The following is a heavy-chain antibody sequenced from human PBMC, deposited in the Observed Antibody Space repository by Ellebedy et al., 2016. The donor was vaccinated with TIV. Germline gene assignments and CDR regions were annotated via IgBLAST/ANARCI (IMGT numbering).Heavy chain of an antibody. CDR3: ANRGALPVASYYFDY. CDR1: GVSFSDYA. CDR2: ISTSGHNT. Sequence: PGGSLRLSCALSGVSFSDYAMTWVRQAPGKGLEWVSTISTSGHNTYYADSVKGRFTISRDNSKNTMFLQMNSLRAEDSAIYYCANRGALPVASYYFDYWGQGALVTVSS. J-gene: IGHJ4*02. V-gene: IGHV3-23*01. D-gene: IGHD3-10*01.